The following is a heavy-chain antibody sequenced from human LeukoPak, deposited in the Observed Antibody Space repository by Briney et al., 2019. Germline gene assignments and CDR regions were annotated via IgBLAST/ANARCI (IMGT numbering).Heavy chain of an antibody. CDR2: IYTSGST. V-gene: IGHV4-61*02. Sequence: SETLSLTCTVSGGSISSSSYYWNWIRQPAGKGLEWIGRIYTSGSTYYNPSLKSRVTISVDTSKNQFSLKLSSVTAADTAVYYCARLRFLEWLPHPFDYWGQGTLVTVSS. J-gene: IGHJ4*02. CDR1: GGSISSSSYY. CDR3: ARLRFLEWLPHPFDY. D-gene: IGHD3-3*01.